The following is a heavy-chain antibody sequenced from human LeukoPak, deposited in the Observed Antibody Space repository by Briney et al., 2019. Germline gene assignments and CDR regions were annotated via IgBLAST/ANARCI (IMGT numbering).Heavy chain of an antibody. V-gene: IGHV4-61*02. CDR1: GGSISSGSYY. CDR3: ARVRRVSKVTHNYYYYYYMDV. CDR2: IYTSGST. J-gene: IGHJ6*03. Sequence: PSETLSLTCTVSGGSISSGSYYWSWIRQPAGKGLEWIGRIYTSGSTNYNSSLKSRVTISVDTSKNQFSLKLSSVTAADTAVYYCARVRRVSKVTHNYYYYYYMDVWGKGTTVTISS. D-gene: IGHD2-21*02.